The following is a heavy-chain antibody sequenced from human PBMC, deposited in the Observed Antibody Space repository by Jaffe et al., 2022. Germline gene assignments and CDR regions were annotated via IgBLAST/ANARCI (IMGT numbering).Heavy chain of an antibody. Sequence: QITLKESGPTLVKPTQTLTLTCTFSGFSLSTSGVGVGWIRQPPGKALEWLALIYWNDDKRYSPSLKSRLTITKDTSKNQVVLTMTNMDPVDTATYYCGSSGITGTTLGGGFDYWGQGTLVTVSS. CDR1: GFSLSTSGVG. CDR2: IYWNDDK. D-gene: IGHD1-20*01. J-gene: IGHJ4*02. V-gene: IGHV2-5*01. CDR3: GSSGITGTTLGGGFDY.